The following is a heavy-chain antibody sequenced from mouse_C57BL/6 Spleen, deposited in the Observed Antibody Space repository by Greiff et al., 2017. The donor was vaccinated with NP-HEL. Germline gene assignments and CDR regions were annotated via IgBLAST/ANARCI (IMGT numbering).Heavy chain of an antibody. J-gene: IGHJ4*01. Sequence: ESGGDLVKPGGSLKLSCAASGFTFSSYGMSWVRQTPDKRLEWVATISSGGSYTYYLDSVKGRVTISSDNAKNTLDLQMSSLKSEDTAMYYCARHGLGYYAMDYWGQGTTLTVSS. V-gene: IGHV5-6*01. CDR2: ISSGGSYT. CDR1: GFTFSSYG. CDR3: ARHGLGYYAMDY. D-gene: IGHD2-4*01.